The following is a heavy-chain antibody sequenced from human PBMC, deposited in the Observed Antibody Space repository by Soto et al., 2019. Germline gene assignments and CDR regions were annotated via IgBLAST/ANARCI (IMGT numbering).Heavy chain of an antibody. CDR1: GFTFSSYA. CDR2: ISGSGGST. Sequence: GGSLRLSCAASGFTFSSYAMSWVRQAPGKGLEWVSDISGSGGSTYYADSVKGRFTISRDKSKNTLYLQMNSLRAEDTAVYYCAKGSGYSYGYTLWFDPWGQGTLVTVSS. CDR3: AKGSGYSYGYTLWFDP. D-gene: IGHD5-18*01. V-gene: IGHV3-23*01. J-gene: IGHJ5*02.